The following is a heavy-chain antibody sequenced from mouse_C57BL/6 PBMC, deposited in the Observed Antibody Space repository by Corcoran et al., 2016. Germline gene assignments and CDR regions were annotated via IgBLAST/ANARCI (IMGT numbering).Heavy chain of an antibody. J-gene: IGHJ2*01. CDR3: ARLRYYGSLYYFDY. CDR2: INPNNGGT. V-gene: IGHV1-26*01. D-gene: IGHD1-1*01. CDR1: GYTFTDYY. Sequence: EVQLQQSGPELVKPGASVKISCKASGYTFTDYYMNWVKQSHGKSLEWIGDINPNNGGTSYNQKFKGKATLTVDKSSSTAYMELRSLTSEDAAVYYCARLRYYGSLYYFDYWGQGTILTVS.